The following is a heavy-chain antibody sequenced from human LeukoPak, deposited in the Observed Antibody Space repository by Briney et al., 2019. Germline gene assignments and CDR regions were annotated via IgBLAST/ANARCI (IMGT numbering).Heavy chain of an antibody. Sequence: GGSLRLSCAASGFTVSSNYMSWVRQAPGKGLEWVSVIYSGGSTYYADSVKGRFTISRDNSKNTLYLQMNSLRAEDTAVYYCAGRYCSGGSCYHIDYWGQGTLVTVSS. CDR1: GFTVSSNY. V-gene: IGHV3-53*01. J-gene: IGHJ4*02. CDR3: AGRYCSGGSCYHIDY. CDR2: IYSGGST. D-gene: IGHD2-15*01.